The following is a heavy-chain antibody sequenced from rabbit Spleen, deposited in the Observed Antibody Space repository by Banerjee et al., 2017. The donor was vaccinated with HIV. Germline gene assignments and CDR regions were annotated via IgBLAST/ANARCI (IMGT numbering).Heavy chain of an antibody. J-gene: IGHJ6*01. CDR2: IYAGSSGNT. Sequence: QEQLKETGGGLVKPGGSLKLSCTASGFSFSNKAVMCWVRQAPGKGLEWIACIYAGSSGNTYSAIWARGRFTISKTSSTTVTLQMTSLTAADTATYFCARDTGTSFSTYGMDLWGPGTLVTVS. V-gene: IGHV1S45*01. CDR1: GFSFSNKAV. CDR3: ARDTGTSFSTYGMDL. D-gene: IGHD7-1*01.